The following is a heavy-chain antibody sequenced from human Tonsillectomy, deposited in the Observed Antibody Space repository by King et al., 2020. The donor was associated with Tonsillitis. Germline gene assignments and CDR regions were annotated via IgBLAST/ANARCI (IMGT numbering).Heavy chain of an antibody. CDR1: GYSISSGYY. J-gene: IGHJ5*02. V-gene: IGHV4-38-2*02. CDR3: AREFGELLYPPYNWFDP. CDR2: IYHSGST. Sequence: QLQESGPGLVKPSETLSLICAVSGYSISSGYYWGWIRQPPGKGLEWIGSIYHSGSTYYNPSLKSRVTISVDTSKNQFSLKLSSVTAADTAVYYCAREFGELLYPPYNWFDPWGQGTLVTVSS. D-gene: IGHD3-10*01.